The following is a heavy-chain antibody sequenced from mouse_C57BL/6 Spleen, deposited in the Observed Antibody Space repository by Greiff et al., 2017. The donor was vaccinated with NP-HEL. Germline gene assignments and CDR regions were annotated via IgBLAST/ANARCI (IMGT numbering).Heavy chain of an antibody. CDR2: ISSGGSYT. CDR1: GFTFSSYG. Sequence: EVKLVESGGDLVKPGGSLKLSCAASGFTFSSYGMSWVRQTPDKRLEWVATISSGGSYTYYPDSVKGRFTISRDNAKNTLYLQMSSLKSEDTAMYYCARLYSNSFAYWGQETLVTVSA. D-gene: IGHD2-5*01. V-gene: IGHV5-6*01. J-gene: IGHJ3*01. CDR3: ARLYSNSFAY.